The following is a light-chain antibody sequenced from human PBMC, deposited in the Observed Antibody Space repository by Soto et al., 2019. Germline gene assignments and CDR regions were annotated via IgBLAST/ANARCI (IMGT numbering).Light chain of an antibody. J-gene: IGLJ3*02. Sequence: QSALTQPRSVSGSPGQSVTISCPGTSSDVGGYNYVSWYQQHPGKAPKLMIYDVSKRPSGVPDRFSGSKSGNTASLTISGLQAEDEADYYCCSYAGSYTWVFGGVTKLTV. CDR2: DVS. CDR1: SSDVGGYNY. V-gene: IGLV2-11*01. CDR3: CSYAGSYTWV.